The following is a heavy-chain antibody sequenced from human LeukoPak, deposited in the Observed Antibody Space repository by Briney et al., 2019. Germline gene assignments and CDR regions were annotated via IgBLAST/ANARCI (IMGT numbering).Heavy chain of an antibody. V-gene: IGHV1-8*01. Sequence: GASVKVSCKVSGYTLTELSMHWVRQAPGQGLEWMGWMNPNSGNTGYAQKFQGRVTMTRNTSINTAYMELSNLRSEDTAVYYCASSGTVGGSGSYFDYWGQGTLVTVSS. CDR1: GYTLTELS. D-gene: IGHD3-10*01. J-gene: IGHJ4*02. CDR3: ASSGTVGGSGSYFDY. CDR2: MNPNSGNT.